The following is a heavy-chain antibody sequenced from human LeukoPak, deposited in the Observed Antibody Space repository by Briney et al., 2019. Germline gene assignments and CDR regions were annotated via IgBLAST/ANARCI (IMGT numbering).Heavy chain of an antibody. V-gene: IGHV4-39*01. CDR3: ASITVAGSPTFDY. CDR1: GGSISSSSYY. Sequence: SETLSLTCTVSGGSISSSSYYWGWIRQPPGKGLEWIGSIYYSGSTYYNPSLKSRVTISVDTSKNQFSLKLSSVTAADTAVYYCASITVAGSPTFDYWGQGTLVTVPS. D-gene: IGHD6-19*01. J-gene: IGHJ4*02. CDR2: IYYSGST.